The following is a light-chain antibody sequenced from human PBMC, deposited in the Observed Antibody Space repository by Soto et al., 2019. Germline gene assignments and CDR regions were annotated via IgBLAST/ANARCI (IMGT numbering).Light chain of an antibody. Sequence: TQSPSSLSASVGDRVTITCRASQSISSYLNWYQQKPGQAPRLLIYDASHRATGIPGRFSGSGSGTDFTLTIRSLEPEDFAVYFCQQRSNWPRTFGQGTRLEIK. J-gene: IGKJ5*01. CDR2: DAS. V-gene: IGKV3-11*01. CDR3: QQRSNWPRT. CDR1: QSISSY.